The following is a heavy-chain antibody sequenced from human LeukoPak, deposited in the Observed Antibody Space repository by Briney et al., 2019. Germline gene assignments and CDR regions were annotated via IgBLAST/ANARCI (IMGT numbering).Heavy chain of an antibody. Sequence: PGGSLRLSCAASGFTFSSYAMSWVRRAPGKGLEWVSAISGSGGSTYYADSVKGRFTISRDNSKNTLYLQMNSLRAEDTAVYYCAKRGIFGVVIIGYFDYWGQGTLVTVSS. CDR3: AKRGIFGVVIIGYFDY. D-gene: IGHD3-3*01. CDR1: GFTFSSYA. CDR2: ISGSGGST. J-gene: IGHJ4*02. V-gene: IGHV3-23*01.